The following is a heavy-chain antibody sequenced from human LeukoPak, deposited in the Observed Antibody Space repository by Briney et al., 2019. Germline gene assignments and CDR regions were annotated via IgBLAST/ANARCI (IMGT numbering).Heavy chain of an antibody. V-gene: IGHV3-15*01. J-gene: IGHJ4*02. D-gene: IGHD3-9*01. Sequence: GGSLRLSCAASGFTFSNAWMSWVRQAPGKGLEWVGRIKSKTDGGTTDYAAPVKGRFTISRDDSKSTLYLQMNSLKTEDTAVYYCTTTRYFDWLLYFDYWGQGTLVTVSS. CDR3: TTTRYFDWLLYFDY. CDR2: IKSKTDGGTT. CDR1: GFTFSNAW.